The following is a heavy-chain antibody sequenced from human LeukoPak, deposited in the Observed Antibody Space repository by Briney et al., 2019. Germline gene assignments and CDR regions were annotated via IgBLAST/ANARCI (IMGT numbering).Heavy chain of an antibody. D-gene: IGHD3-22*01. Sequence: SETLSLTCTVSGGSISSSDYYWSWIRQPPGKGLEWIAYMYYSGSTYYNPSLKSRVTMSADTSKNQLSLKLSSVAAADTAVYYCARPYYYDSRIDPWGQGILVTVSS. V-gene: IGHV4-30-4*01. CDR1: GGSISSSDYY. J-gene: IGHJ5*02. CDR2: MYYSGST. CDR3: ARPYYYDSRIDP.